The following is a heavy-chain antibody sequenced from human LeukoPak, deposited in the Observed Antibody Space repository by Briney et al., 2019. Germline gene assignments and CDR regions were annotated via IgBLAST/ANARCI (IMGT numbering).Heavy chain of an antibody. D-gene: IGHD3-9*01. CDR3: ARGGRIVRYFDWYTL. J-gene: IGHJ4*02. V-gene: IGHV4-34*01. CDR2: INHSGST. CDR1: GGSFSGYS. Sequence: PSETLSLTCAVYGGSFSGYSWSWIRQPPGKGLEWIGEINHSGSTNYNPSLKSRVTISVDTSKNQFSLKLSSVTAADTAVYYCARGGRIVRYFDWYTLWGQGTLVTVSS.